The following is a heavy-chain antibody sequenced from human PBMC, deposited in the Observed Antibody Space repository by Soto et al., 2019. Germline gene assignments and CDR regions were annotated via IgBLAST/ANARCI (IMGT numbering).Heavy chain of an antibody. D-gene: IGHD4-17*01. CDR2: INPNSGGT. V-gene: IGHV1-2*04. J-gene: IGHJ4*02. CDR3: ARADLSMTTVTAYFDY. CDR1: GYTFTGYY. Sequence: ASVKVSCKASGYTFTGYYMHWVRQAPGQGLEWMGWINPNSGGTNYAQKFQGWVTMTRDTSTSTAYMELRSLRSDDTAVYYCARADLSMTTVTAYFDYWGQGTLVTVSS.